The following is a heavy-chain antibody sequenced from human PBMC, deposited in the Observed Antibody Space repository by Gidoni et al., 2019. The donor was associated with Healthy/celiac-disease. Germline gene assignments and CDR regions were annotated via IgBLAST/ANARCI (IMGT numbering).Heavy chain of an antibody. D-gene: IGHD3-10*01. CDR3: AKPYYYGSGSLNWFDP. CDR2: KSYDGSNK. V-gene: IGHV3-30*18. CDR1: GFTFSSYG. J-gene: IGHJ5*02. Sequence: QVQLVESGGGVVQPGRSVILSCAASGFTFSSYGMAWVSQAQGKGLEWVAVKSYDGSNKYYAESGEGRFTISRDNSKNTLYLQMNSLRAEDTAVYYCAKPYYYGSGSLNWFDPWGQGTLVTVSS.